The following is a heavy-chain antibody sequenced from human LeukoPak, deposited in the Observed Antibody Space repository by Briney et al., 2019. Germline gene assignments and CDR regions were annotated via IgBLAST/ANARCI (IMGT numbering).Heavy chain of an antibody. J-gene: IGHJ5*02. CDR2: SGTGGRT. Sequence: GSLRLSCAGSGFIFSDYVMSWVRQAPGKGLEWVSASGTGGRTYYADSVKGRFTISRDNSKKTVFLQMNSLTVDDTAVYFCARLVGGTTGATDSWGQGSLVSVS. V-gene: IGHV3-23*01. CDR1: GFIFSDYV. CDR3: ARLVGGTTGATDS. D-gene: IGHD1-26*01.